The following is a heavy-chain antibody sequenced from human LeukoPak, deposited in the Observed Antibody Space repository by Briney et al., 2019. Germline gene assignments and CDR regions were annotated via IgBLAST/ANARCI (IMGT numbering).Heavy chain of an antibody. Sequence: GGSLRLSCAASGFTFDDYGMSWVRQAPGKGLEWVSGINWNGGSTGYADFVKGRLTISRDNAKNSLYLQMNSLRAEDTALYYCARLYGGNSVPDWGQGTLVTVSS. D-gene: IGHD4-23*01. CDR2: INWNGGST. CDR3: ARLYGGNSVPD. J-gene: IGHJ4*02. V-gene: IGHV3-20*04. CDR1: GFTFDDYG.